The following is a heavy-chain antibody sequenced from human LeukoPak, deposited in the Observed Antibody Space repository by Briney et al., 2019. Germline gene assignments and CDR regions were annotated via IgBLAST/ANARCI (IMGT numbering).Heavy chain of an antibody. Sequence: GRSLRLSCAASGFTFSSYAMHWVRQAPGKGLEWVAVISYDGSNKYYADSVKGRFTISRDNSKNTLYLQMNSLRAEDTAVYYCARPSESSTVTPGYFDYWGQGTLVTVSS. CDR2: ISYDGSNK. D-gene: IGHD4-17*01. J-gene: IGHJ4*02. V-gene: IGHV3-30*04. CDR3: ARPSESSTVTPGYFDY. CDR1: GFTFSSYA.